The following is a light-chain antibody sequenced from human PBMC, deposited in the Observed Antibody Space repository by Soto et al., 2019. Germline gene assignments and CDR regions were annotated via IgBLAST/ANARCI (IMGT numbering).Light chain of an antibody. Sequence: EIVMTPSPATLSVAPGERVTFSCRASQGVSRKLAWYQHKPGQAPKLLISGASTGATGIPARFSGSGSGTEFTLTISSLEPEDFAVYYCQQYGSSFITFGQGTRLEIK. CDR3: QQYGSSFIT. CDR2: GAS. J-gene: IGKJ5*01. CDR1: QGVSRK. V-gene: IGKV3-15*01.